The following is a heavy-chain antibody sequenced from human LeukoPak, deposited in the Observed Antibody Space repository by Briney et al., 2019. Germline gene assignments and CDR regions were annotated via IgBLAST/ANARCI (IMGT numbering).Heavy chain of an antibody. CDR2: ISSSSSYI. V-gene: IGHV3-21*01. CDR3: ARVPAPRDILFDY. D-gene: IGHD2-15*01. Sequence: GGSLRLSCAASGFTFSSYSMNWVRRAPGKGLEWVSSISSSSSYIYYADSVKGRFTISRDNAKNSLYLQMNSLRAEDTAVYYCARVPAPRDILFDYWGQGTLVTVSS. CDR1: GFTFSSYS. J-gene: IGHJ4*02.